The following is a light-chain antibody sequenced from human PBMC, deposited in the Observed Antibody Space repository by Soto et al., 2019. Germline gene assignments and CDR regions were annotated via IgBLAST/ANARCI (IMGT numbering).Light chain of an antibody. CDR1: QSVSGSY. CDR3: QQYGDSPLT. Sequence: ESVLTQSPDTLSLSPGERATLSCRASQSVSGSYLVWYQQKPGQAPRLLIYGASSRATGIPDRFSGSGSGTDFTLTISRLEPEDFGVYYCQQYGDSPLTSGPGTKVDIK. J-gene: IGKJ3*01. CDR2: GAS. V-gene: IGKV3-20*01.